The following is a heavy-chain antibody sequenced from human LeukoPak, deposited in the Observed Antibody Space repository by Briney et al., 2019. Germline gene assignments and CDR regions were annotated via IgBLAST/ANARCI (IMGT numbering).Heavy chain of an antibody. J-gene: IGHJ3*02. Sequence: SETLSLTCAVYGGSFSGYYWSWIRQPPGKGLEWIGEINHSGSTNYNLSLKSRVTISVDTSKNQFSLKLSSVTAADTAVYYCAREPYYDFWSGPDDAFDIWGQGTMVTVSS. D-gene: IGHD3-3*01. CDR2: INHSGST. CDR3: AREPYYDFWSGPDDAFDI. CDR1: GGSFSGYY. V-gene: IGHV4-34*01.